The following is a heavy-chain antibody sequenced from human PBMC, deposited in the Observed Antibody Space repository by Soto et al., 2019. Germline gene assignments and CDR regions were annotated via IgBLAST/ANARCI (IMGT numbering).Heavy chain of an antibody. CDR2: IIPIFGTA. V-gene: IGHV1-69*06. Sequence: SVKVSCKASGGTFSSYAISWVRQAPGQGLEWMGGIIPIFGTANYAQKFQGRVTITADKSTSTAYMELSSLRSEDTAVYYCARGVVTKYTVPYGGMDVWGQGTKVTVSS. D-gene: IGHD3-22*01. J-gene: IGHJ6*02. CDR3: ARGVVTKYTVPYGGMDV. CDR1: GGTFSSYA.